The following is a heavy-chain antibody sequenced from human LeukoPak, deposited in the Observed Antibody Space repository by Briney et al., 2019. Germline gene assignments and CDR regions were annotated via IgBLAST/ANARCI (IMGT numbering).Heavy chain of an antibody. D-gene: IGHD2-15*01. J-gene: IGHJ4*02. CDR3: ARDPRFRGYCSGGSCASTSEFDY. CDR1: GYTFTGYY. CDR2: INPNSGGT. V-gene: IGHV1-2*02. Sequence: GASVKVSCKASGYTFTGYYMHWVRQAPGQGLEWMGWINPNSGGTNYAQKFQGSVTMTRDTSISTAYMELSRLRSDDTAVYYCARDPRFRGYCSGGSCASTSEFDYWGQGTLVTVSS.